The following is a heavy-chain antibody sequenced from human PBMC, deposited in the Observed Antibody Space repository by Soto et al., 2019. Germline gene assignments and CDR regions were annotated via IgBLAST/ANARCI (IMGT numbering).Heavy chain of an antibody. CDR2: INPSGGST. V-gene: IGHV1-46*01. D-gene: IGHD2-2*03. CDR1: GYTFTSCY. Sequence: VASVKVSCKASGYTFTSCYMHWVRQAPGQGLEWMGIINPSGGSTSYAQKFQGRVTMTRDTSTSTVYMELSSLRSEDTAGYYCARALDIVVVPAAPLYGMDVWGQGTTVTVSS. J-gene: IGHJ6*02. CDR3: ARALDIVVVPAAPLYGMDV.